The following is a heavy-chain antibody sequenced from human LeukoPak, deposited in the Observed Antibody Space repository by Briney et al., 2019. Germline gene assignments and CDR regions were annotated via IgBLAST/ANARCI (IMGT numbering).Heavy chain of an antibody. CDR3: AKVHSGYSSDY. CDR1: GYTFTSYY. CDR2: INPSGGST. Sequence: ASVKVSCKASGYTFTSYYMHWVRQAPGQGLEWMGIINPSGGSTSYAQKFQGRVTMTRDMSTSTVYMELSSLRSEDTAVYYCAKVHSGYSSDYWGQGTLVTVSS. D-gene: IGHD5-18*01. J-gene: IGHJ4*02. V-gene: IGHV1-46*01.